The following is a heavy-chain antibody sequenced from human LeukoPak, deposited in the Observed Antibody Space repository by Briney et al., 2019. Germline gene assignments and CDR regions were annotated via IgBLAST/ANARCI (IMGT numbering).Heavy chain of an antibody. CDR2: ISHSGST. V-gene: IGHV4-34*01. D-gene: IGHD3-10*01. J-gene: IGHJ6*03. CDR1: GGSFSGYY. CDR3: ARGRITMVRGGYYYMDV. Sequence: AETLSLTCAVYGGSFSGYYWSWIRQPPGKGLEWIGEISHSGSTKYNPSLKSRVTISVDTSKNQFSLKLSSVTAADTAVYYCARGRITMVRGGYYYMDVWGKGTTVTVSS.